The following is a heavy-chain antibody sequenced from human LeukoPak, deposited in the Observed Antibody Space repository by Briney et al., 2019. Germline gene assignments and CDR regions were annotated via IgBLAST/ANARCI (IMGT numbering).Heavy chain of an antibody. D-gene: IGHD4-17*01. J-gene: IGHJ6*03. Sequence: ASVKVSCKASGYTFTSYDINWVRQATGQGLEWMGWMNPNSGNTGYAQKFQGRVTMTRNTSISTAYMELSSLRSEDTAVYYCARPYGDYGLFRGYYYYMDVWGKGTTVTVSS. V-gene: IGHV1-8*01. CDR1: GYTFTSYD. CDR2: MNPNSGNT. CDR3: ARPYGDYGLFRGYYYYMDV.